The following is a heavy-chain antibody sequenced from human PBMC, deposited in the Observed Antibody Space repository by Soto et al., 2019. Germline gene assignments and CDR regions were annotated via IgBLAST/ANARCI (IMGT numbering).Heavy chain of an antibody. CDR2: IWYDGSNK. D-gene: IGHD2-8*01. CDR1: GFTFSSYG. Sequence: GGSLRLSCAASGFTFSSYGMHWVRQAPDKGLEWVAVIWYDGSNKYYADSVKGRFTISRDNSKNTLYLQMNSLRAEDTAVYYCARDRRGQYCTNGVCYTAGGSGYYYGMDVWGQGTTVTVSS. CDR3: ARDRRGQYCTNGVCYTAGGSGYYYGMDV. V-gene: IGHV3-33*01. J-gene: IGHJ6*02.